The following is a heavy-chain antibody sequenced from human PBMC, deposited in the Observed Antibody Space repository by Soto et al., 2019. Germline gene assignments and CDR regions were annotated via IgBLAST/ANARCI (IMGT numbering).Heavy chain of an antibody. CDR3: ARQRGKPTASRLAGGLDV. CDR1: GYSFISYW. Sequence: PGESLKISCKGSGYSFISYWIGWVRQMPGKGLEWMGIIYPGDSDTRYSPPFQGQVTISADKSISTAYLQWSSLKASDTAISYCARQRGKPTASRLAGGLDVWGQGTTVTVSS. J-gene: IGHJ6*02. V-gene: IGHV5-51*01. D-gene: IGHD5-18*01. CDR2: IYPGDSDT.